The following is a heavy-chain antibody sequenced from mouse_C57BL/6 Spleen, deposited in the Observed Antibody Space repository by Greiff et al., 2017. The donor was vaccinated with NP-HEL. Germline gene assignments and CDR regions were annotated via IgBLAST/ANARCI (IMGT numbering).Heavy chain of an antibody. J-gene: IGHJ2*01. CDR2: ISYSGST. D-gene: IGHD2-1*01. Sequence: EVQLQQSGPGMVKPSQSLSLTCTVTGYSITSGYDWHWIRHFPGNKLEWMGYISYSGSTNYNPSLKSRISITHDTSKNHFFLKLNSVTTEDTATYYCARGEENGNYNYWGQGTTLTVSS. CDR3: ARGEENGNYNY. V-gene: IGHV3-1*01. CDR1: GYSITSGYD.